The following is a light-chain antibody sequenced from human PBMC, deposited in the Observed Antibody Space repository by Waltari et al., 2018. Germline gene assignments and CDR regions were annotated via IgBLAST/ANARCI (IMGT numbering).Light chain of an antibody. V-gene: IGKV3-15*01. CDR1: QSISSN. Sequence: EIVMTQSPGTLSVSPGERATLSCWASQSISSNLAWYQQKPGQAPRLLIYGASTRATGIPARFSGSGSGTDFTLTISSLQSEDLAVYYCQQYENWPPITFGGGTKVEIK. J-gene: IGKJ4*01. CDR3: QQYENWPPIT. CDR2: GAS.